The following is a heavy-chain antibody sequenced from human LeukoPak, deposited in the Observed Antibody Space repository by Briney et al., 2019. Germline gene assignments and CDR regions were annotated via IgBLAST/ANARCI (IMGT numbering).Heavy chain of an antibody. J-gene: IGHJ4*02. CDR3: ARDLVFGSSSSGGYFDY. CDR1: GGTFSSYA. V-gene: IGHV1-69*05. CDR2: IIPIFGTA. Sequence: SVKVSCKASGGTFSSYAISWVRQAPGQGLEWMGRIIPIFGTANYAQKFQGRVTITTDESTSTAYMELSSLRSDDTAVYYCARDLVFGSSSSGGYFDYWGQGTLVTVS. D-gene: IGHD6-6*01.